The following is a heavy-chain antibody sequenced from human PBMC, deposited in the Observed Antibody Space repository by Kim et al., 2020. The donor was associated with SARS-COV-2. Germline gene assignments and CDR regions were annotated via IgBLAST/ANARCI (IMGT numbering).Heavy chain of an antibody. V-gene: IGHV3-30*18. CDR3: AKDVQGISSPWFDP. CDR2: ISYDGSNK. D-gene: IGHD6-13*01. J-gene: IGHJ5*02. CDR1: GFTFSSYG. Sequence: GGSLRLSCAASGFTFSSYGMHWVRQAPGKGLEWVAVISYDGSNKYYADSVKGRFTISRDNSKNTLYLQMNSLRAEDTAVYYCAKDVQGISSPWFDPWGQGTLVTVSS.